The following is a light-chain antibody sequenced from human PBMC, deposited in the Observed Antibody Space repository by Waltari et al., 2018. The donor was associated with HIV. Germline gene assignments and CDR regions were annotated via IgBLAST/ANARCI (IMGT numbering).Light chain of an antibody. CDR1: QTIHDW. V-gene: IGKV1-5*03. J-gene: IGKJ2*01. Sequence: DIQMTNSHSTLSAYVGDRVTITCRASQTIHDWLAWYQQIPGKAPKLLIFRTSSLESGVPSRFSGSSSGTEFTLTISSLQPDDFATYYCQQYTNYPYTFGQGTRLEIK. CDR3: QQYTNYPYT. CDR2: RTS.